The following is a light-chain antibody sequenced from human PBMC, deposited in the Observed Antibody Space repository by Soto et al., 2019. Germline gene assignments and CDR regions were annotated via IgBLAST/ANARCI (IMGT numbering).Light chain of an antibody. J-gene: IGKJ1*01. CDR3: QQYNNWPQT. CDR1: QSVRSSF. Sequence: EIVMTQSPATLSVSPGERATLSCRASQSVRSSFLAWYQQKPGQAPSLLIYGASSRATGIPDRFSGSGSGTEFTLTISSLQSEDFAVYYCQQYNNWPQTFGQGTKVDIK. V-gene: IGKV3D-15*01. CDR2: GAS.